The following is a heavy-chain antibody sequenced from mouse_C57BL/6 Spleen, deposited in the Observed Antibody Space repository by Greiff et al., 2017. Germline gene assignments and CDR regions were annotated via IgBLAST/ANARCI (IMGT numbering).Heavy chain of an antibody. V-gene: IGHV5-17*01. CDR2: ISSGSSTI. J-gene: IGHJ4*01. CDR3: ARDYYGSSQYYYAMDD. Sequence: EVKVVESGGGLVKPGGSLKLSCAASGFTFSDYGMHWVRQAPEKGLEWVAYISSGSSTIYYADTVKGRFTISRDNAKNTLFLQMTRLRSEDTAVYYCARDYYGSSQYYYAMDDWGQGASVTVSS. D-gene: IGHD1-1*01. CDR1: GFTFSDYG.